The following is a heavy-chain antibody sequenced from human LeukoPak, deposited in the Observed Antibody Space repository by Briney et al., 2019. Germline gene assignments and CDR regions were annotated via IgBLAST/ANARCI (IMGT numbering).Heavy chain of an antibody. CDR3: ARGALVVAVNEDWFDP. Sequence: SVKVSCKASGGTFSSYAISWVRQAPGQGLEWMGGIIPIFGTANYAQKFQGRVTITADESTSTAYMELSSLRSEDTAVYYCARGALVVAVNEDWFDPWGQGTLVTVSS. J-gene: IGHJ5*02. CDR1: GGTFSSYA. D-gene: IGHD2-15*01. CDR2: IIPIFGTA. V-gene: IGHV1-69*01.